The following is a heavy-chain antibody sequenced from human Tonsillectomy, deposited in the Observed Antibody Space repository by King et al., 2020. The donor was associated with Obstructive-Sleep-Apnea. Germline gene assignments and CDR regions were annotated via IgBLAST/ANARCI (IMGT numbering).Heavy chain of an antibody. D-gene: IGHD2-2*01. J-gene: IGHJ4*02. CDR1: GFTFSSYW. CDR2: LNSDGSST. CDR3: ARGGDDSVVVPAYFVDY. Sequence: DVQLVGSGGGLVQPGGSLRLSCAASGFTFSSYWMHWVRQAPGKGLVWVSRLNSDGSSTSYADSVKGRFTISRDNAKNTLYLQMNSVRAEDTAVYYCARGGDDSVVVPAYFVDYWGQGTLVTVSS. V-gene: IGHV3-74*01.